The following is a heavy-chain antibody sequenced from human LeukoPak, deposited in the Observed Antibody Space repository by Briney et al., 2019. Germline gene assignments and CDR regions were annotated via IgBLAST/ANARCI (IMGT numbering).Heavy chain of an antibody. J-gene: IGHJ4*02. CDR2: ISAYNGNT. V-gene: IGHV1-18*01. CDR3: ARVPALLDGYNDY. CDR1: GFTFTSYG. Sequence: GSLRLSCAASGFTFTSYGISWVRQAPGQGLEWMGWISAYNGNTNYAQKLQGRVTMTTDTSTSTAYMELRSLRSDDTAVYYCARVPALLDGYNDYWGQGTLVTVSS. D-gene: IGHD5-24*01.